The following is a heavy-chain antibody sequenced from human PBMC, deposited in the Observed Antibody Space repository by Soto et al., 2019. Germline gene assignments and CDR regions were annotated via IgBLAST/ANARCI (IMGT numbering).Heavy chain of an antibody. V-gene: IGHV4-61*01. CDR3: ARTLWFGESPQVYFDY. CDR1: GCSVSSGSYY. J-gene: IGHJ4*02. CDR2: IYYSGST. D-gene: IGHD3-10*01. Sequence: PSETLSLTCTVSGCSVSSGSYYWSWIRQPPGKGLEWIGYIYYSGSTNYNPSLKSRVTISVDTSKNQFSLKLSSVTAADTAVYYCARTLWFGESPQVYFDYWGQGTLVTVSS.